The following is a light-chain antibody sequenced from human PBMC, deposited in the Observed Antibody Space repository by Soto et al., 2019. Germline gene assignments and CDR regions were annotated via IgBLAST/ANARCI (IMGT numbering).Light chain of an antibody. CDR3: QQTYRGRT. CDR2: AVS. J-gene: IGKJ1*01. V-gene: IGKV1-39*01. CDR1: QTISSH. Sequence: DIEMTQSPSSLSASVGDRVIITCRASQTISSHLNWYQQKPGKAPQLVIYAVSGLQRGVASRFSGRVSESEFTLTISSLQPEDIATYYCQQTYRGRTVGRGTKVEVK.